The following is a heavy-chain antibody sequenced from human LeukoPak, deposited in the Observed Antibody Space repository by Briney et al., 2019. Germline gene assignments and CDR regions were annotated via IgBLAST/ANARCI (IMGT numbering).Heavy chain of an antibody. Sequence: GGSLRLSCAAAGCTVSSNYMSWVRQAPGKGRGWVSVIYSVGSTYYPDCVRGRFTISRDNSKNTPYLHMNSLRAEDKAVYYCASRISRYYSSSWEKDGMDVWGQGTTVPVSS. D-gene: IGHD6-13*01. J-gene: IGHJ6*02. CDR2: IYSVGST. CDR3: ASRISRYYSSSWEKDGMDV. V-gene: IGHV3-66*02. CDR1: GCTVSSNY.